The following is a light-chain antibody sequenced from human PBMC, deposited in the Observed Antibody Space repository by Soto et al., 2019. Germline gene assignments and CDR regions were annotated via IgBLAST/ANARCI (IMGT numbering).Light chain of an antibody. V-gene: IGKV3-20*01. CDR3: QQYGSSST. CDR1: QSVSSSY. J-gene: IGKJ5*01. CDR2: GAS. Sequence: EIGFTQSPGTRSLSPVEVSTLSCRASQSVSSSYIAWYQQRPGQTPSLLIYGASTRATGIPDRFSGSGSRTDFTLTISRLEPEDFAVYYCQQYGSSSTFGQGTRLEIK.